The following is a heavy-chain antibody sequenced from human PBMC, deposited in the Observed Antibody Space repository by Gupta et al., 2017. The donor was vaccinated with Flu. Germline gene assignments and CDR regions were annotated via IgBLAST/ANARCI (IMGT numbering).Heavy chain of an antibody. D-gene: IGHD3-9*01. Sequence: QVQLVESGGGVVQPGRSLRLSCAASGFTFSSYAMHWVRQAPGKGLEWGAVISYDGTNKYYGDSVKGRFTISRDNSKNTLYLQMNSLRVEDRATYYCAKDEDGLVGGDFYCGMDVWGQGTTVTVSS. J-gene: IGHJ6*02. CDR2: ISYDGTNK. CDR3: AKDEDGLVGGDFYCGMDV. CDR1: GFTFSSYA. V-gene: IGHV3-30*18.